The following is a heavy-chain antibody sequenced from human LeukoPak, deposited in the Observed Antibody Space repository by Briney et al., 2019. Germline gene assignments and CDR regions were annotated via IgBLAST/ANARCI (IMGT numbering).Heavy chain of an antibody. CDR1: GFTFSSYA. Sequence: GGSLRLSCAASGFTFSSYAMSWVRQAPGKGLEWVSAISGSGGSTYYADSVKGRFTISRDNSKNTLYLQMNSLRAEDTAVYYCARDDQDIVVVPAATWGQGTLVTVSS. D-gene: IGHD2-2*01. J-gene: IGHJ4*02. CDR3: ARDDQDIVVVPAAT. V-gene: IGHV3-23*01. CDR2: ISGSGGST.